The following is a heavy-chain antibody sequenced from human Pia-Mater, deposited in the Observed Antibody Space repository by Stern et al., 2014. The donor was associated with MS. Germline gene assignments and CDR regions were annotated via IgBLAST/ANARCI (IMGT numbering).Heavy chain of an antibody. CDR2: IIPIFGAA. J-gene: IGHJ5*01. CDR3: ARGAYCGGDCYWGWFDS. D-gene: IGHD2-21*02. Sequence: QVQLVESGGEVKQPGSSVKVSCKVSGGTFSDNAFSWVRQAPGQGLEWVGGIIPIFGAADYAQNFQGRVTITADESTSTVYMEMSSLRSEDTAVYHCARGAYCGGDCYWGWFDSWGQGTLVTVSS. CDR1: GGTFSDNA. V-gene: IGHV1-69*01.